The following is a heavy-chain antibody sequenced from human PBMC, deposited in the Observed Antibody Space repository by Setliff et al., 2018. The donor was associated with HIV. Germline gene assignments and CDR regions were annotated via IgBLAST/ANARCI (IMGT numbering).Heavy chain of an antibody. CDR3: ASAGPYCGDDCPYNWLTP. D-gene: IGHD2-21*02. J-gene: IGHJ5*02. CDR1: SDSISSSY. Sequence: PSETLSLTCTVSSDSISSSYWTWIRQPPGQGLEWIGYVRHSGSTKYNASLRSRVTMSVDTSKNLFSLTLRSVTAADTAVYYCASAGPYCGDDCPYNWLTPWGQGTLVTVSS. CDR2: VRHSGST. V-gene: IGHV4-59*01.